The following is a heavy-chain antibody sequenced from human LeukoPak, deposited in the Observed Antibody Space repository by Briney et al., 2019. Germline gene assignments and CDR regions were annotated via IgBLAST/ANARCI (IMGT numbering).Heavy chain of an antibody. CDR2: IYNSGSGST. D-gene: IGHD4/OR15-4a*01. V-gene: IGHV4-4*07. CDR1: GGSISTHY. CDR3: ARDHGGAGAKVDY. J-gene: IGHJ4*02. Sequence: SETLSLTCTVSGGSISTHYWSWIRQPAGQGLEWFGRIYNSGSGSTNYNSNASPSLKSRVRMSVDTSKNQLSLRLTSVPAADTAVYFCARDHGGAGAKVDYWGRGTLVTVSS.